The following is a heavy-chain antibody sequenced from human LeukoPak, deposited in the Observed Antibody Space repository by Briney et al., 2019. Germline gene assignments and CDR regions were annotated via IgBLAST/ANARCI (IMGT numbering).Heavy chain of an antibody. V-gene: IGHV3-7*01. D-gene: IGHD3-22*01. CDR3: ARDRPYYYDSSQEMYYFDY. J-gene: IGHJ4*02. Sequence: PGGSLRLSCAASGFTFSSYWMGWVRQAPGKGLEWVANIKQDGSEKYYVDFVKGRFTISRDNAKNSLYLQMNSVRAEDTAVFYCARDRPYYYDSSQEMYYFDYWGQGTLVTVSS. CDR2: IKQDGSEK. CDR1: GFTFSSYW.